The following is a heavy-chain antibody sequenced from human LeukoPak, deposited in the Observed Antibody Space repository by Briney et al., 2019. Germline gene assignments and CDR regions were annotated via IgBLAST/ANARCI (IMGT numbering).Heavy chain of an antibody. Sequence: SETLSLTCTVSGGSISSYYWSWIRQPPGKGLEWLGYIYYSGSTNYNPSLKSRVTISVDTSKNQFSLKLSSVTAADTAVYYCARTSDDFWSGYYTFDYWGQGTLVTVSS. CDR1: GGSISSYY. CDR2: IYYSGST. D-gene: IGHD3-3*01. CDR3: ARTSDDFWSGYYTFDY. V-gene: IGHV4-59*01. J-gene: IGHJ4*02.